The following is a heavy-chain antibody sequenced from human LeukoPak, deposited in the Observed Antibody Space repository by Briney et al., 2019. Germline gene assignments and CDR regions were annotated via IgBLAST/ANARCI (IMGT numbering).Heavy chain of an antibody. J-gene: IGHJ4*02. Sequence: GGSLRLSCAASGFTFSNYEMNWVRQAPGKGLEWVSYISGSGSTVYYADSVKGRFTISRDNAKDSLYLQMNSLRAEDTAVYYCARVRSGYSHENYFDYWGQGTLVTVSS. CDR3: ARVRSGYSHENYFDY. CDR2: ISGSGSTV. CDR1: GFTFSNYE. V-gene: IGHV3-48*03. D-gene: IGHD5-18*01.